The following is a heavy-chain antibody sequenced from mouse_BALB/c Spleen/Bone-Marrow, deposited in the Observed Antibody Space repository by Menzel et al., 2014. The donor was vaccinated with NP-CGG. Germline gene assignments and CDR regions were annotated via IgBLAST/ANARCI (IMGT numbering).Heavy chain of an antibody. CDR3: TRGRNYYGSSYYFDY. CDR2: IYPGDGDT. Sequence: VQLQQSGAELARPGASVKLSCKASGYTFTSYWMQWVKQRPGQGLEWIGAIYPGDGDTRYTQKFKGKATLTADKSFSTAYMQLSSLASEDSAVYYCTRGRNYYGSSYYFDYWGQGTTLTVSS. V-gene: IGHV1-87*01. D-gene: IGHD1-1*01. CDR1: GYTFTSYW. J-gene: IGHJ2*01.